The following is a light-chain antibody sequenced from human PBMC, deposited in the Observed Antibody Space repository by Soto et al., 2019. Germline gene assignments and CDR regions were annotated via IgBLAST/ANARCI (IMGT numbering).Light chain of an antibody. Sequence: SALTQPASVSGSPGQSITISCTGTSTDVGGSKYVSWNQQHPGKAPKLIIFEVRSRPSGVSDRFSGSKSGNTASLTISGLQADDEAKYYCTSYTSRSTVVFGGGTQLTVL. CDR1: STDVGGSKY. CDR2: EVR. V-gene: IGLV2-14*01. J-gene: IGLJ7*01. CDR3: TSYTSRSTVV.